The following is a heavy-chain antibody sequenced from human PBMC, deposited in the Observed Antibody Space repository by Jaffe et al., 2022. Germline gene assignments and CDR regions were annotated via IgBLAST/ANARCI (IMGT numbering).Heavy chain of an antibody. D-gene: IGHD3-9*01. CDR1: GGTFSSYA. Sequence: QVQLVQSGAEVKKPGSSVKVSCKASGGTFSSYAISWVRQAPGQGLEWMGGIIPIFGTANYAQKFQGRVTITTDESTSTAYMELSSLRSEDTAVYYCARNGAPDVLRYFDWIDWADAFDIWGQGTMVTVSS. J-gene: IGHJ3*02. CDR3: ARNGAPDVLRYFDWIDWADAFDI. V-gene: IGHV1-69*05. CDR2: IIPIFGTA.